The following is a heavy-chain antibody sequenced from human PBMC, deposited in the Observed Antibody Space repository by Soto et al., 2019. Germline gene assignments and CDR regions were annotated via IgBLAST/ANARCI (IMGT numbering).Heavy chain of an antibody. CDR3: AAMVRGAYSLDY. CDR2: INHSGST. J-gene: IGHJ4*02. Sequence: QVQLQQWGAGLLKPSETLSLTCAVYGGSFSGYYWSWIRQPPGKGLEWIGEINHSGSTNYNPSLKSRVTISVDTSKNQFSLKLSSVTAADTAVYYGAAMVRGAYSLDYWGQGTLVTVSS. V-gene: IGHV4-34*01. D-gene: IGHD3-10*01. CDR1: GGSFSGYY.